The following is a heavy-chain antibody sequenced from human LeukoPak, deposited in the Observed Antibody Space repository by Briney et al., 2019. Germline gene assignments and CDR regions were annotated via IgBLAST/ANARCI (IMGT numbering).Heavy chain of an antibody. D-gene: IGHD2-8*01. CDR1: GGSISSGSYY. CDR3: ASSMVAAQLDY. Sequence: PSETLSLTCTVSGGSISSGSYYWSWIRQPAGKGLEWIGHIYTSGSTNYNPSLKSRVTISVDTSKNQFSLKLSSVTAADTAVYYCASSMVAAQLDYWGQGTLVTVSS. V-gene: IGHV4-61*09. J-gene: IGHJ4*02. CDR2: IYTSGST.